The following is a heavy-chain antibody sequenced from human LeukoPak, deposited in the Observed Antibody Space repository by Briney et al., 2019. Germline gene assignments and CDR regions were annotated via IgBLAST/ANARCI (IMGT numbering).Heavy chain of an antibody. J-gene: IGHJ4*02. D-gene: IGHD5-18*01. CDR3: ARGFGYAGNYFDS. CDR2: IYPGNSET. CDR1: GYMFNKYW. Sequence: GESLKISCKASGYMFNKYWIGWVRHMPGKGLEWMGIIYPGNSETRYNPSFQGQVTISDDKSISTAYLQWSSLEASDTAIYYCARGFGYAGNYFDSWGQGTLVTVSS. V-gene: IGHV5-51*01.